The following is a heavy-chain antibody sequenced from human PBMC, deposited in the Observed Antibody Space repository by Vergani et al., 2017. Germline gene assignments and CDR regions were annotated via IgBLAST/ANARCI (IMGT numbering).Heavy chain of an antibody. J-gene: IGHJ6*03. CDR3: AKDLGGCNSISFSYYMDV. Sequence: VQLVESGGGLVQPGGSLRLSCTASGFTFSNYWMQWVRQAPGKGLMWVSRINSDGDSTSYADSVKGRFTISRDNSQNTVNLQMNSLRVDDTAVYYCAKDLGGCNSISFSYYMDVWGKGTTVTV. CDR2: INSDGDST. V-gene: IGHV3-74*01. CDR1: GFTFSNYW. D-gene: IGHD2/OR15-2a*01.